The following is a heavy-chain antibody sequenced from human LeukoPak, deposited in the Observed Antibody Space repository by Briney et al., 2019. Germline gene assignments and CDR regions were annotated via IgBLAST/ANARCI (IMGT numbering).Heavy chain of an antibody. CDR3: ARWTTVLTD. V-gene: IGHV1-2*02. D-gene: IGHD4-17*01. J-gene: IGHJ3*01. CDR2: IHPNSGGT. Sequence: GASVKVSCKASGYTLTGYYMHWVRQAPGQGLEWMGWIHPNSGGTNYAQKFQGRVTMTRDTSISTAYMELSSLRSDDTAIYYCARWTTVLTDWGQGTMVIVSS. CDR1: GYTLTGYY.